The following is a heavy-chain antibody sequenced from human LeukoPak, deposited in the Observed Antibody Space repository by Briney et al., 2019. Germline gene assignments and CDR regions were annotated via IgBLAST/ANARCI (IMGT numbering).Heavy chain of an antibody. V-gene: IGHV3-23*01. CDR1: GFTFSSYA. CDR2: ISGSGGST. CDR3: AKAQLERREDFYFDY. Sequence: PGGSLRLSCAASGFTFSSYAMSWVRQAPGKGLEWVSAISGSGGSTYFADSVKGRFTISRDNSKNTLYLQMNSLRAEDTAVYYCAKAQLERREDFYFDYWGQGTLVTVSS. D-gene: IGHD1-1*01. J-gene: IGHJ4*02.